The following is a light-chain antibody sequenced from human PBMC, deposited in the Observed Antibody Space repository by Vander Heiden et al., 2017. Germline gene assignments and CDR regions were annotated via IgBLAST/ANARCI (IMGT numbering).Light chain of an antibody. V-gene: IGKV1-5*03. J-gene: IGKJ2*02. CDR3: QQYSIFST. CDR2: KAS. Sequence: DIQMTQSPSTLSASVGDRVTITCRASQSISSWLAWYQQKPGKAPKLLIYKASSLESGVPSRFSGSGSETEFTLTISSLQPDDFATYYCQQYSIFSTFGQGSKLEIK. CDR1: QSISSW.